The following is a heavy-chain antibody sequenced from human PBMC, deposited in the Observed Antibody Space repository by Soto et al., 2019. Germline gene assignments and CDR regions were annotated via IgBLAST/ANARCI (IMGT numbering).Heavy chain of an antibody. D-gene: IGHD1-1*01. Sequence: QVQLVQSGAEVKRPGASVKVSCKASGYTFASHGVSWVRQAPGQGLEWMGWIGVYNGDTRYEQKFQGRVTMTTDTSKSTAYMELRSLRSDDTAVYYCARDPPGKNDLDYWGQGTLVTVSS. J-gene: IGHJ4*02. CDR3: ARDPPGKNDLDY. CDR1: GYTFASHG. CDR2: IGVYNGDT. V-gene: IGHV1-18*01.